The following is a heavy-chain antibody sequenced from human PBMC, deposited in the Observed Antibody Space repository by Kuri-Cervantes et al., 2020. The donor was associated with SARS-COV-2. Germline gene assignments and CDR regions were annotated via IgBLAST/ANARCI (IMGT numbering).Heavy chain of an antibody. V-gene: IGHV4-61*01. J-gene: IGHJ6*02. CDR3: ARDVSYYGMDV. CDR2: IYYSGST. CDR1: GGSVSSGSYY. Sequence: SETLSLTCTVSGGSVSSGSYYWSWIRQPPGKGLEWIGYIYYSGSTNYNPSLKSRVTISVDTSKNQFSLKLSSVTAADTAVYYCARDVSYYGMDVWGQGTTVTSSS.